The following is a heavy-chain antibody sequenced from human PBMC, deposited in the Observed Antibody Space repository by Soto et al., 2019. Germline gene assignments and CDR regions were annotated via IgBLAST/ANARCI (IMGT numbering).Heavy chain of an antibody. CDR3: ARGFTMVRGVAFDI. Sequence: SETLSLTCTVSGGSISSGGYYWSWIRQHPGKGLEWIGYIYYSGSTYYNPSLKSRVTISVDTSKNQFSLKLSSVTAADTAVYYCARGFTMVRGVAFDIWGQGTMVTVSS. D-gene: IGHD3-10*01. CDR2: IYYSGST. V-gene: IGHV4-31*03. CDR1: GGSISSGGYY. J-gene: IGHJ3*02.